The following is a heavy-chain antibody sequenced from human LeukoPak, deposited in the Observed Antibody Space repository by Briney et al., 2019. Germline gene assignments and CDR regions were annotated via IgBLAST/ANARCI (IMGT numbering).Heavy chain of an antibody. CDR1: GYTFSGYY. CDR3: ARDLFEAAADY. D-gene: IGHD6-13*01. J-gene: IGHJ4*02. Sequence: ASVKVSCKASGYTFSGYYMHWVRQAPGQGLEWMGWINPNSGGTNYAQKLQGRVTMTTDTSTSTAYMELRSLRSGDTAVYYCARDLFEAAADYWGQGTLVTVSS. V-gene: IGHV1-2*02. CDR2: INPNSGGT.